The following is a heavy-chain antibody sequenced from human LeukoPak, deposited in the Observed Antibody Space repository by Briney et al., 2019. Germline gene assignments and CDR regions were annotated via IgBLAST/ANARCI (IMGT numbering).Heavy chain of an antibody. V-gene: IGHV3-66*01. D-gene: IGHD2-2*01. CDR2: IYSGGST. CDR3: ARGYCSSTSCYDYFDY. J-gene: IGHJ4*02. Sequence: GGSLRLSCAASGFTVSSNYMSWVRLAPGKGLEWVSVIYSGGSTYYADSVKGRFTISRDNSKNTLYLQMNSLRAEDTAVYYCARGYCSSTSCYDYFDYWGQGTLVTVSS. CDR1: GFTVSSNY.